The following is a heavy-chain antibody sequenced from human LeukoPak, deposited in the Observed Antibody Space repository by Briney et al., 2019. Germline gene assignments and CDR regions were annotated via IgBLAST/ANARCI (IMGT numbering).Heavy chain of an antibody. V-gene: IGHV3-48*01. CDR1: GFTFSSYS. CDR3: ARGVRDILSGYYTDYYFYYMDV. Sequence: PGGSLRLSCAASGFTFSSYSMNWVRQAPGKGLEWVSYISSSSSTIYYADSVKGRFTISRDNAKNSLYLQMNSLRAEDTAVYYCARGVRDILSGYYTDYYFYYMDVWGKGTTVTVSS. D-gene: IGHD3-3*01. J-gene: IGHJ6*03. CDR2: ISSSSSTI.